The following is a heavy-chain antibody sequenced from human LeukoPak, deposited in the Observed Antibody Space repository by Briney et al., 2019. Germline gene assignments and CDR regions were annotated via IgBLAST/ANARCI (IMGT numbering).Heavy chain of an antibody. J-gene: IGHJ4*02. CDR2: ISSSSYYI. D-gene: IGHD3-10*02. CDR3: ANSVRGVIVRGFDY. Sequence: PGGSLRLSCAASGFTFSSYTMNWVRQAPGKGLEWVSSISSSSYYIYYADSVKGRFTISRDNAKNSLCLQMNSLRAEDTAVYYCANSVRGVIVRGFDYWGQGTLVTVCS. V-gene: IGHV3-21*01. CDR1: GFTFSSYT.